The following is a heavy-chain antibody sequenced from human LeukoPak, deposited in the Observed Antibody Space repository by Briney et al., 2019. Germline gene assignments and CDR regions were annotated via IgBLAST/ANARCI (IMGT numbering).Heavy chain of an antibody. CDR1: GFTFSSYG. V-gene: IGHV3-30*18. D-gene: IGHD6-6*01. CDR3: AKELVLPHFDY. CDR2: ISYDGSNK. Sequence: QTGRSLRLSCAASGFTFSSYGMHWVRQAPGKGLEWVAVISYDGSNKYYADSVKGRFTTSRDNSKNTLYLQMNSLRAEDTAVYYCAKELVLPHFDYWGQGTLVTVSS. J-gene: IGHJ4*02.